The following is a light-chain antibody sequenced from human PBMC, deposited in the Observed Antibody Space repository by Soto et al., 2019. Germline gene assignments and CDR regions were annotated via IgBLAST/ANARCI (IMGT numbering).Light chain of an antibody. V-gene: IGKV4-1*01. CDR2: WAS. CDR3: HQYNGIPWT. J-gene: IGKJ1*01. CDR1: QRVLHSPNNISY. Sequence: DIVMTQSPDSLAVSLGERATINCKSSQRVLHSPNNISYLAWYQQQPGQPPKLLIYWASTRESGVPDRFSGSGSGTDFTLTISSLQAEDVAVYYCHQYNGIPWTFGQGTKVEIK.